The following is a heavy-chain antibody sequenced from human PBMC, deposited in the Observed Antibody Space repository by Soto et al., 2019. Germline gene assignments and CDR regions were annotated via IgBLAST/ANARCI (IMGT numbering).Heavy chain of an antibody. CDR1: GGTFSSYT. Sequence: QVQLVQSGAEVKTPGSSVTVSCKASGGTFSSYTISWVRQAPGQGLEWMGGIIPIFGTANYAQKFQGRVTITADESTSTAYMELSSLRSEDTAVYYCARGNHKWLELWYFDLWGRGTLFTVSS. V-gene: IGHV1-69*12. CDR3: ARGNHKWLELWYFDL. D-gene: IGHD5-12*01. CDR2: IIPIFGTA. J-gene: IGHJ2*01.